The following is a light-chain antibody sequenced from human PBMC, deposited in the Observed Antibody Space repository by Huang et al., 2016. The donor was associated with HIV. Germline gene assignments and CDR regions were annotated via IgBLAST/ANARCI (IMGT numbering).Light chain of an antibody. CDR1: QSVSSS. CDR3: QQYNNWPRT. Sequence: EIVMTQSPATMSLSPGERATLSCRASQSVSSSLSWYQQKPGQAPRLLIYAASTRATGIPARFSGSGSGTEFTLTISSLQSEDFAVYYCQQYNNWPRTFGQGTKVEIK. J-gene: IGKJ1*01. CDR2: AAS. V-gene: IGKV3-15*01.